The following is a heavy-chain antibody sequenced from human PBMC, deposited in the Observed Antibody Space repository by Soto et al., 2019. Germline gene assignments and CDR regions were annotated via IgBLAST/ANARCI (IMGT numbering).Heavy chain of an antibody. D-gene: IGHD2-15*01. J-gene: IGHJ4*02. CDR3: ARDSVKYCSGGSCYSPYFDY. Sequence: QVPLVQSGAEVKKPGSSVKVSCKASGGTFSSYTISWVRQAPGQGLEWMGRIIPILGIANYAQKFQGRVTITADKSTSTAYMELSSLRSEDTAVYYCARDSVKYCSGGSCYSPYFDYWGQGTLVTVSS. V-gene: IGHV1-69*08. CDR1: GGTFSSYT. CDR2: IIPILGIA.